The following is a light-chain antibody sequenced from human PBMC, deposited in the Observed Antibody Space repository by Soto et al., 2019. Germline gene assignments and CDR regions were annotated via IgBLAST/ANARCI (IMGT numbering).Light chain of an antibody. CDR2: SNN. CDR1: SSNIGSNT. V-gene: IGLV1-44*01. Sequence: QSVLTQPPSASGTPGQRVTISCSGSSSNIGSNTVNWYQQLPGTAPKLLIHSNNQRPSGVRDRFSGSKSGTSASLAISGLQSEDEADYYCAAWDDSLNGYVFGHGTKVTV. J-gene: IGLJ1*01. CDR3: AAWDDSLNGYV.